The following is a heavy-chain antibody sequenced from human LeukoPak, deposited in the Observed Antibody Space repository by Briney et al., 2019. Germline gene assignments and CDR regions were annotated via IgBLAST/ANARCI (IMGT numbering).Heavy chain of an antibody. CDR1: GGSISSYY. D-gene: IGHD3-3*01. J-gene: IGHJ6*03. V-gene: IGHV4-59*01. CDR2: IYYSGST. CDR3: ARAVGGVVTYYYYYMDV. Sequence: PSETLSLTCTVSGGSISSYYWSWIRQPPGKGLEWIGYIYYSGSTNYNPSLKSRVTISVDTSKNQFSLKLSSVTAADTAVYYCARAVGGVVTYYYYYMDVWGKGTTVTVSS.